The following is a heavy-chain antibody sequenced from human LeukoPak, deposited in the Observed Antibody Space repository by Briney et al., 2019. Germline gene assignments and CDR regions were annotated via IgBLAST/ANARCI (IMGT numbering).Heavy chain of an antibody. CDR1: GITFSRYG. J-gene: IGHJ4*02. D-gene: IGHD4-17*01. V-gene: IGHV3-30*03. CDR2: ISYDGSNK. CDR3: ATLYGDYGDY. Sequence: GGSLRLSCVASGITFSRYGMHWVRQAPGKGLEWVAVISYDGSNKYIVDSVKGRFTISRDNSKNTLYLQMNSLRGEDTAVYYCATLYGDYGDYWGQGTLVTVSS.